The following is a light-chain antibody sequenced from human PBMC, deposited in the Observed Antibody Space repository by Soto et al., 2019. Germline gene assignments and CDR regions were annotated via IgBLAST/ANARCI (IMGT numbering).Light chain of an antibody. J-gene: IGLJ2*01. Sequence: QSVLTQPPSASGSPGQSVTISCTGPSSDVGGYNYVSWYQQYPGKAPKLVIYEVAKRPSGVPDRFSGSKSGNTASLTVFGLQAEDEADYYCCSYAGTNIVFGGGTQLTVL. V-gene: IGLV2-8*01. CDR3: CSYAGTNIV. CDR2: EVA. CDR1: SSDVGGYNY.